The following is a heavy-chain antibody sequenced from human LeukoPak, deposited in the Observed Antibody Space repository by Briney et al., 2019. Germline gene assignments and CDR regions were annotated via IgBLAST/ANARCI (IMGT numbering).Heavy chain of an antibody. V-gene: IGHV3-30-3*01. CDR1: GFTFSSHA. CDR3: VGEVGSRQMNS. J-gene: IGHJ5*02. D-gene: IGHD1-26*01. Sequence: SGGSLRLSCSVSGFTFSSHAMHWVRQAPGKGLECVAYISYDGSFQYHADSVKGRFTTSRDNSKDILYLQMNSLRVDDSATYYCVGEVGSRQMNSWGQGTPVTVSS. CDR2: ISYDGSFQ.